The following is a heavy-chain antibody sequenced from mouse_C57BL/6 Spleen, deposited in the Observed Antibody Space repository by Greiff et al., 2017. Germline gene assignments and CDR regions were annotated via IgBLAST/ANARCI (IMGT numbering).Heavy chain of an antibody. CDR1: GFNIKDDY. D-gene: IGHD2-1*01. Sequence: VQLQQSGAELVRPGASVKLSCTASGFNIKDDYLHWVKQRPEQGLEWIGWIDPENGDTEYASKFQGKATITADTSSNTAYLQRSSLTSEDTAVDYCTTGGNYGYFDVWGTGTTVTVSS. J-gene: IGHJ1*03. CDR2: IDPENGDT. V-gene: IGHV14-4*01. CDR3: TTGGNYGYFDV.